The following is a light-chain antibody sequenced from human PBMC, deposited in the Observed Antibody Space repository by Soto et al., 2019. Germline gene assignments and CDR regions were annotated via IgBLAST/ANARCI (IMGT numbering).Light chain of an antibody. Sequence: DFQMTQSPSSLSASVGNRVTITCRASQGISNYLAWYQQKPGKVPKLLIYAASTLQSGVPSRFSGSGSGTDFTLTITSLHPEDVATYYCQKYSSARWTFGQGTKVEI. CDR3: QKYSSARWT. CDR2: AAS. V-gene: IGKV1-27*01. J-gene: IGKJ1*01. CDR1: QGISNY.